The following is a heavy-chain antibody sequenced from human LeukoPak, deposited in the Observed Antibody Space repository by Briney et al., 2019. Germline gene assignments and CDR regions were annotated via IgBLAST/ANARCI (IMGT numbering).Heavy chain of an antibody. D-gene: IGHD1-26*01. Sequence: PGGSLRLSCAASGFTFSSYAMHWVRQAPGKGLEWVAVISYDGSNKYYADSVKGRFTISRDNSKNTLCLQMNSLRAEDTAVYYCARESMGSSRAFDYWGQGTLVTVSS. J-gene: IGHJ4*02. V-gene: IGHV3-30-3*01. CDR2: ISYDGSNK. CDR3: ARESMGSSRAFDY. CDR1: GFTFSSYA.